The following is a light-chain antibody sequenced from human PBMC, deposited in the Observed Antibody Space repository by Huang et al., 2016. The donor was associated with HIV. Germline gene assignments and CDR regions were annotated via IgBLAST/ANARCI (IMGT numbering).Light chain of an antibody. CDR1: QSVSSN. CDR2: GAS. V-gene: IGKV3-15*01. Sequence: EIVMTQSPGTLSLSPGERATRSCRPSQSVSSNLAWYQHTPGPAPRLLMYGASTRATGDPARFSGIGSGTEFTLTISSLQSDDFVVYYCQQYQDWPRTFGQGTKVEIK. J-gene: IGKJ1*01. CDR3: QQYQDWPRT.